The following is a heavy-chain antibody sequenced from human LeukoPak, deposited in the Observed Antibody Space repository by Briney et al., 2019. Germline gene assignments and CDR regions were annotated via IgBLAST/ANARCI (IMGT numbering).Heavy chain of an antibody. CDR1: GLTFSSYW. V-gene: IGHV3-7*01. D-gene: IGHD6-19*01. Sequence: PGGSLRLSCAASGLTFSSYWMSWVRQAPGKGLEWVANIKQDGSEKYYVDSVKGRFTISRDNAKNSLYLQMNSLRAEDTAVYYCARVKQWLAVFDYWGQGTLVTVSS. J-gene: IGHJ4*02. CDR3: ARVKQWLAVFDY. CDR2: IKQDGSEK.